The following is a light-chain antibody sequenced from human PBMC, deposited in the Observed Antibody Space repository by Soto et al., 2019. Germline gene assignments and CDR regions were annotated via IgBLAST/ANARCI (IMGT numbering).Light chain of an antibody. J-gene: IGLJ1*01. CDR1: TSNVGGYNY. CDR2: DVN. V-gene: IGLV2-11*01. Sequence: QSALTQPRSVSGSPGQSVTISCTGSTSNVGGYNYVSWYQHHPAKAPKLMIYDVNKRPSGVPDRFSGSKSGNTASLTISGLQAEDEADYYCCSYADSEYVFGTGTKVTVL. CDR3: CSYADSEYV.